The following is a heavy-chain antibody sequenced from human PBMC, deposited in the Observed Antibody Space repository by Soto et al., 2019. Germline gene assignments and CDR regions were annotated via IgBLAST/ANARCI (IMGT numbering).Heavy chain of an antibody. CDR3: VKGRGGSGAYNWSDP. CDR2: IGGSGHSA. J-gene: IGHJ5*02. Sequence: EVQLLESGGGLVQPGGSLRLSCATSRFAFSSYAMSWVRQAPGKGIEWVSAIGGSGHSAFYAHSVRGRFTISRDNSKNTLCLQIVCLRAGGMACYCCVKGRGGSGAYNWSDPWGQGTVVSVSS. V-gene: IGHV3-23*01. CDR1: RFAFSSYA. D-gene: IGHD3-10*01.